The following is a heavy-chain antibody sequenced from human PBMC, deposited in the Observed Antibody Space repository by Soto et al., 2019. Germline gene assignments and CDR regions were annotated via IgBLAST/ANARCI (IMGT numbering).Heavy chain of an antibody. CDR1: GGTFSSYA. CDR2: IIPIFGTA. CDR3: AREQYYYGSGSYYNPNWFDP. V-gene: IGHV1-69*01. Sequence: QVQLVQSGAEVKQPGSSAKVSCKASGGTFSSYAISWVRQAPGQGLEWMGGIIPIFGTANYAQKFQGRVTITADESTSTAYMELSSLRSEDTAVYYCAREQYYYGSGSYYNPNWFDPWGQGTLVTVSS. J-gene: IGHJ5*02. D-gene: IGHD3-10*01.